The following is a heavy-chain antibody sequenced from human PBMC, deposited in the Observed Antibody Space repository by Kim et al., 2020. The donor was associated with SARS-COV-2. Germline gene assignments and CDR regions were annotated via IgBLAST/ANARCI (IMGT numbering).Heavy chain of an antibody. CDR1: GYSFTSYW. D-gene: IGHD6-13*01. CDR3: ARTYKIAAAGRRCWFDP. CDR2: IDPSDSYT. Sequence: GESLKISCKGSGYSFTSYWISWVRQMPGKGLEWMGRIDPSDSYTNYSPSFQGHVTISADKSISTAYLQWSSLKASDTAMYYCARTYKIAAAGRRCWFDPWGQGTLVTVSS. V-gene: IGHV5-10-1*01. J-gene: IGHJ5*02.